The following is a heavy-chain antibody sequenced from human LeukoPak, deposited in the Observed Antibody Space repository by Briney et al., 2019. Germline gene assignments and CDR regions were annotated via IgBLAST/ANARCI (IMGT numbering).Heavy chain of an antibody. CDR3: ASALQYNWNHVYFDY. Sequence: PSETLSLTCTVSGGSISSYYWSWIRQPPGKGLEWIGYIYTSGSTNYNPSLKSRVTISVDTSKNQFSLKLSSVTAADTAVYYCASALQYNWNHVYFDYWGQGTLVTVSS. D-gene: IGHD1-14*01. J-gene: IGHJ4*02. CDR1: GGSISSYY. CDR2: IYTSGST. V-gene: IGHV4-4*09.